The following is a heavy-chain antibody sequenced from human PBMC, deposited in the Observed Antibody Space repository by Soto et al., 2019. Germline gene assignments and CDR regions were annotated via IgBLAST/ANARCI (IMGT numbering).Heavy chain of an antibody. CDR1: GFTVISNY. J-gene: IGHJ4*02. V-gene: IGHV3-53*01. CDR3: ARGHRRIAAGLLNY. D-gene: IGHD6-13*01. Sequence: WGSLRLSCAASGFTVISNYIIFFRHSPWKWLEWVSVIYSGGSTYYADSVKGRFTISRDNSKNTLYLQMNSLRAEDTAVYYCARGHRRIAAGLLNYWGQGILVTVSS. CDR2: IYSGGST.